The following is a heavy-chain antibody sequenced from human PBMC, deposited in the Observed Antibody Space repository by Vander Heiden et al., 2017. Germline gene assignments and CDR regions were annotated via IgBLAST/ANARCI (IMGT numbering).Heavy chain of an antibody. Sequence: EVQLVESGGGLVTPGGSLRLPCAASGLTFSSYSMNWVRQAPGKGLEWVSSISSSSSYIYYADSVKGRFTISRDNAKNSLYLQMNSLRAEDTAVYYCARARLGEFDYWGQGTLVTVSS. CDR2: ISSSSSYI. D-gene: IGHD3-3*01. V-gene: IGHV3-21*01. J-gene: IGHJ4*02. CDR3: ARARLGEFDY. CDR1: GLTFSSYS.